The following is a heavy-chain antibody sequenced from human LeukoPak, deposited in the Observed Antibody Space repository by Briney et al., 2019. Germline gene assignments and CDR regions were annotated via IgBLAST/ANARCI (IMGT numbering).Heavy chain of an antibody. CDR3: ATVPPEGYSYVPVVRNDY. D-gene: IGHD5-18*01. CDR2: ISSSSNYI. J-gene: IGHJ4*02. CDR1: GFTFNSFR. V-gene: IGHV3-21*01. Sequence: PGGSLRLSCAASGFTFNSFRMNWVRQAPDKGLEWVSSISSSSNYIYYADSVKGRFTISRDNAKNSLYLQMNSLRAEDTAVYYCATVPPEGYSYVPVVRNDYWGQGTLVTVSS.